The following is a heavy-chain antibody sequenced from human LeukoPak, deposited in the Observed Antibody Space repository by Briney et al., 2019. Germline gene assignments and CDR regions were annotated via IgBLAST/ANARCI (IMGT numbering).Heavy chain of an antibody. Sequence: SETLSLTCAVYGGSSSGYYWSWIRQPPGKGLEWIGEINHSRNTNYNPSLKSRVTISVDTSKNQFSLKVSSVTAADTAVYYCARARRDSGYYNVDYWGQGALVTVSS. D-gene: IGHD3-3*01. J-gene: IGHJ4*02. CDR3: ARARRDSGYYNVDY. CDR2: INHSRNT. CDR1: GGSSSGYY. V-gene: IGHV4-34*01.